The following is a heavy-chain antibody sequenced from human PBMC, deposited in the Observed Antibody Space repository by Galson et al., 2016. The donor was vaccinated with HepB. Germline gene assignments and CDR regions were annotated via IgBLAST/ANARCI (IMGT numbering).Heavy chain of an antibody. V-gene: IGHV3-53*01. D-gene: IGHD1-26*01. CDR2: IYGGGTT. CDR1: GFTVSRNY. Sequence: SLRLSCAASGFTVSRNYMTWVRQAPGKGLEWVSVIYGGGTTYYADSVKGPLIISRDSSKNTPYLQMNSLRVEDTAVYYCASHGGSPPGILGPTEGLDYWGLGTLVTVSS. J-gene: IGHJ4*02. CDR3: ASHGGSPPGILGPTEGLDY.